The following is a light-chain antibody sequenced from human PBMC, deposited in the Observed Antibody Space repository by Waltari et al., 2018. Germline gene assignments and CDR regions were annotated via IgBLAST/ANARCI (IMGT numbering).Light chain of an antibody. CDR1: QGISNY. CDR2: DAS. J-gene: IGKJ3*01. Sequence: AIQITQSPSSLSASTGDKFTITCRASQGISNYLAWYQQKPGKAPTLIIYDASTLQRGVQSRFSGSGSGTDFTLTISCLQSEDFATFYCQQYYGYPLTFGPGTKVDVK. V-gene: IGKV1-8*01. CDR3: QQYYGYPLT.